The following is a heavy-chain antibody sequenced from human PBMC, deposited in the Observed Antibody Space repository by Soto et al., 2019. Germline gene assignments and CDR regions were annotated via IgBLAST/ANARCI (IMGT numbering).Heavy chain of an antibody. J-gene: IGHJ6*02. D-gene: IGHD6-19*01. V-gene: IGHV1-18*01. Sequence: QVQLVQSGAEVKKPGASVKVSCKASGYTFTSYGISWVRQAPGQGLEWMGWTSAYNCNTNYAQKLQGRVTMTTDTSTRTAYMELRRLRSDDTAAYYCARRQWLVGGYYYGMDVWGPGTTVTVSS. CDR1: GYTFTSYG. CDR3: ARRQWLVGGYYYGMDV. CDR2: TSAYNCNT.